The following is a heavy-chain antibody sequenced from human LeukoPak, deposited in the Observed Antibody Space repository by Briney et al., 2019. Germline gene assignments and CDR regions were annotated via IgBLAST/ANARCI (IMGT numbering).Heavy chain of an antibody. V-gene: IGHV4-39*07. J-gene: IGHJ3*02. Sequence: SETLSLTCTVSGGSFGINNYYWTWIRQPPGKGLEWIGSIYYDGSTYYYPSLKSRVTISVDTSKNQFSLKLSSVTAADTAVFYCARPVAGTVDAFDIWGQGTMVTVSS. CDR3: ARPVAGTVDAFDI. CDR2: IYYDGST. D-gene: IGHD6-19*01. CDR1: GGSFGINNYY.